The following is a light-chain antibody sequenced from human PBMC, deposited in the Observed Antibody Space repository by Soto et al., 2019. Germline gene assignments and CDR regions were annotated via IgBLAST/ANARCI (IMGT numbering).Light chain of an antibody. J-gene: IGLJ1*01. CDR2: DVT. Sequence: QSALTQPASVSGSPGQSITISCTGTNSDVGGYNYVSWYQHHPGKAPRLMIYDVTVRPSGVSNRFSGSKSGDTASLTISGLQADDEADYYCSSYTSSSTLYVFGTGTKLTVL. CDR1: NSDVGGYNY. CDR3: SSYTSSSTLYV. V-gene: IGLV2-14*03.